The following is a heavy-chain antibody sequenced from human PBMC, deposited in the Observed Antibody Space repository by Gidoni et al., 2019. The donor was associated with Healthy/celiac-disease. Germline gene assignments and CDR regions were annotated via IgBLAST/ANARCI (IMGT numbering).Heavy chain of an antibody. CDR3: AREARYYDSSGPVLDY. V-gene: IGHV1-69*01. Sequence: QVQLVQSGAEVKKPGSSVKVSCKASGGTFSSYAISWVRQAPGQGLEWMGGIIPSFGTANYAQKFQGRVTITADESTSTAYMELSSLRSEDTAVYYCAREARYYDSSGPVLDYWGQGTLVTVSS. D-gene: IGHD3-22*01. J-gene: IGHJ4*02. CDR1: GGTFSSYA. CDR2: IIPSFGTA.